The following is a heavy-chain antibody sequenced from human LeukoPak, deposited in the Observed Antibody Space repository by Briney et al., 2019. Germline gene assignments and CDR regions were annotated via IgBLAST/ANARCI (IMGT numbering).Heavy chain of an antibody. CDR1: GFTFSSYW. CDR2: IKQDGSEK. CDR3: ARASSSGWYRYFDY. Sequence: GGSLRLSCGASGFTFSSYWMSWVRQAPGKGQEWVANIKQDGSEKYYVDSVKGRFTISRDNAKNSLYLQMNSLRAEDTAVYYCARASSSGWYRYFDYWGQGTLVTVSS. J-gene: IGHJ4*02. V-gene: IGHV3-7*01. D-gene: IGHD6-19*01.